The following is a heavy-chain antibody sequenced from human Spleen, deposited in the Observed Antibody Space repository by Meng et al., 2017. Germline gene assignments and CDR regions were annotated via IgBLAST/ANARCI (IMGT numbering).Heavy chain of an antibody. CDR2: INHSGST. V-gene: IGHV4-34*01. CDR3: ARGPTTMAHDFDY. CDR1: GGSFSDDY. J-gene: IGHJ4*02. D-gene: IGHD4-11*01. Sequence: VRLQYGGGVRLKPSETLSLPCAGSGGSFSDDYWSGIRQPPGKGLEWIGEINHSGSTNYNPSLESRATISVDTSQNNLSLKLSSVTAADSAVYYCARGPTTMAHDFDYWRQGTLVTVSS.